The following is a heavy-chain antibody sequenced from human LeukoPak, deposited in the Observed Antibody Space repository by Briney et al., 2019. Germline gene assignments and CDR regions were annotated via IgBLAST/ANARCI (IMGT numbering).Heavy chain of an antibody. V-gene: IGHV3-7*04. CDR2: MNRDGSEV. J-gene: IGHJ4*02. CDR3: ARGIDEWLYLNY. CDR1: GFPFAPFW. Sequence: GGSLRLSCAASGFPFAPFWMTWVRQAPGKGPEFVATMNRDGSEVAYGNSVRGRFAISRDNAKNSLYLQMYSLRAEDTAVYYCARGIDEWLYLNYWGQGALVTVSS. D-gene: IGHD3-3*01.